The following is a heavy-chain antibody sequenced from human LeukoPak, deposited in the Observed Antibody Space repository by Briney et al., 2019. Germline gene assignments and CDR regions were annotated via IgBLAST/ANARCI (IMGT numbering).Heavy chain of an antibody. J-gene: IGHJ4*02. CDR1: GFTVSSNY. Sequence: PGGSLRLSCAASGFTVSSNYMSWVRQAPGKGLEWVSVIYSGGSTYYADSVKGRFTISRDNSKNTLYLQMNSLRAEDTAVYYCAKDYYPYYFDYWGQGTLVTVSS. CDR2: IYSGGST. V-gene: IGHV3-66*01. CDR3: AKDYYPYYFDY. D-gene: IGHD1-26*01.